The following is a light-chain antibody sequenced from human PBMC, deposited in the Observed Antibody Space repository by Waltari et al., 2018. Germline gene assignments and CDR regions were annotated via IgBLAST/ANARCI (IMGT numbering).Light chain of an antibody. CDR3: SSYISSSTLEL. CDR1: SSDVGAYNY. V-gene: IGLV2-14*03. CDR2: DVS. Sequence: QSALTQPASVSGSPGQSIPISCTGTSSDVGAYNYVSWYQQHPGKAPTLMIFDVSIRPSGVSNRFSGSKSGNTASLTISGLQAEDEADYYCSSYISSSTLELFGGGTSLTVL. J-gene: IGLJ2*01.